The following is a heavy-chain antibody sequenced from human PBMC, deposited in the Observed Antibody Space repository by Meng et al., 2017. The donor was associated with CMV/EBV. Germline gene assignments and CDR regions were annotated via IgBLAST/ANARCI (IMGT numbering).Heavy chain of an antibody. Sequence: GGSLRLSCAASGFTFSSYAMHWVRQAPGKGLEWVAVISYDGSNKYYADSVKGRFTISRDNSKNTLYLQMNSLRAEDTAVYYCARDRTAVAGTSGSFDYWGQGTLVTVSS. CDR3: ARDRTAVAGTSGSFDY. CDR1: GFTFSSYA. CDR2: ISYDGSNK. V-gene: IGHV3-30*04. J-gene: IGHJ4*02. D-gene: IGHD6-19*01.